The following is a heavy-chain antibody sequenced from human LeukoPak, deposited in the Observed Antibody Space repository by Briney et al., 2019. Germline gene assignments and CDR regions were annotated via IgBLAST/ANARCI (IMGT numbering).Heavy chain of an antibody. D-gene: IGHD5-18*01. CDR2: IKQDGSEK. Sequence: PGGSLRLSRAASGFTFSSYWTSWVRQAPGKGLEWVANIKQDGSEKYYVDSVKGRFTISRDNAKNSLYLQMNSLRAEDTAVYYCARDPSPNRYGYPAFDYWGQGTLVTVSS. V-gene: IGHV3-7*03. CDR3: ARDPSPNRYGYPAFDY. CDR1: GFTFSSYW. J-gene: IGHJ4*02.